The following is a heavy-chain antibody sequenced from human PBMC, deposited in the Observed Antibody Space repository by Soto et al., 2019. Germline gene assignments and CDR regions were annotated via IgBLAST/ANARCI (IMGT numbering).Heavy chain of an antibody. D-gene: IGHD3-22*01. J-gene: IGHJ4*02. Sequence: ASVKVSCKASGYTXTSYGISWVRQAPGQGLEWMGWISAYNGNTNYAQKLQGRVTMTTDTSTSTAYMELRSLRSDDTAVYYCARSPRLYDSSGYYYFDYWGQGTLVTVSS. CDR1: GYTXTSYG. V-gene: IGHV1-18*01. CDR3: ARSPRLYDSSGYYYFDY. CDR2: ISAYNGNT.